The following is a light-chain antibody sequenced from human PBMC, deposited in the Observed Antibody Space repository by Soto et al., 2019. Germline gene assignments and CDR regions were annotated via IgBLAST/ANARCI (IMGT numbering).Light chain of an antibody. CDR2: GAS. CDR3: QQSGSSPWT. CDR1: QTVLYSSNDKDY. Sequence: IVITQSPDWLSASLGERVTIPCKSNQTVLYSSNDKDYLAWYQQKPGQAPSLLIYGASSRATRIPDRFSGSGSGTDFTLTINRLEPEDLAAYYCQQSGSSPWTFGHGTMVDIK. V-gene: IGKV3-20*01. J-gene: IGKJ1*01.